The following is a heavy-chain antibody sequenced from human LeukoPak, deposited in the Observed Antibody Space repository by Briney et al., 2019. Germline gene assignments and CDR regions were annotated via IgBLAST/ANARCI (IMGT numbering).Heavy chain of an antibody. Sequence: PSETLFLTCTVSGGSISSYYWSWIRQPPGRGLEWIGYIYYSGSTNYTPSLKSRVTISVDTSKNQFSLKLSSVTAADTAVYYCARQSYDYVWGSYRLDYWGQGTLVTVSS. CDR3: ARQSYDYVWGSYRLDY. J-gene: IGHJ4*02. V-gene: IGHV4-59*08. CDR2: IYYSGST. CDR1: GGSISSYY. D-gene: IGHD3-16*02.